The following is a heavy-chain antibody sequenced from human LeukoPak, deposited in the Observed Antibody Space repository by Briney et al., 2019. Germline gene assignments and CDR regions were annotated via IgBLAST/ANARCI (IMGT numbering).Heavy chain of an antibody. J-gene: IGHJ5*02. CDR3: ARGRRGWLRLNWFDP. CDR2: INHSGST. Sequence: SETLSLTCGVYGGSFSGYYWSWIRQPPGKGLEWIGEINHSGSTNYNPSLKSRVTISVDTSKNQFSLKLSSVTAADTAVYYCARGRRGWLRLNWFDPWGQGTLVTVSS. D-gene: IGHD5-12*01. V-gene: IGHV4-34*01. CDR1: GGSFSGYY.